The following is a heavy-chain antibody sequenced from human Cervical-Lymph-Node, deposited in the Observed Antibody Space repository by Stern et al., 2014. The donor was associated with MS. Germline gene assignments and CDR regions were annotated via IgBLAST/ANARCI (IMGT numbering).Heavy chain of an antibody. CDR1: GYSFTSHW. J-gene: IGHJ6*02. CDR3: ARHQTDYKGRDYYYYGMDV. V-gene: IGHV5-51*01. CDR2: IYPGDSDT. Sequence: EVQLVQSGAEVKKPGESLKISCKGSGYSFTSHWIGWVRPMPGKGLEWMGMIYPGDSDTRYSPSFQSPVTISADKSISTAYLQWSSLKASDTAIYYCARHQTDYKGRDYYYYGMDVWGQGTTVTVSS. D-gene: IGHD4-11*01.